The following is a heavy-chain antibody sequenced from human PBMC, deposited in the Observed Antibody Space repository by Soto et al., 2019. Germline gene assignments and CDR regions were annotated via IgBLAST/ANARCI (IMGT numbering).Heavy chain of an antibody. J-gene: IGHJ6*02. CDR2: IIPIFGTA. CDR1: GGTFSSYA. Sequence: SVKVSCKASGGTFSSYAISWVRQAPGQGLEWMGGIIPIFGTANYAQKFQGRVTITADESTSTAYMELSSLRSEDTAVYYCANLVDYYYGMDVWGQGTTVTVSS. V-gene: IGHV1-69*13. CDR3: ANLVDYYYGMDV.